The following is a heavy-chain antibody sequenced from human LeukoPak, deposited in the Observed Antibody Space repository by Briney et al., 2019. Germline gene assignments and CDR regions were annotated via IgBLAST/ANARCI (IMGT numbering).Heavy chain of an antibody. CDR2: IYSGGNT. CDR1: GLTVSSNC. J-gene: IGHJ6*03. CDR3: ARDGRGDEGYMDV. V-gene: IGHV3-53*01. D-gene: IGHD3-16*01. Sequence: GGSLRLSCAASGLTVSSNCMSWVRQAPGKGLEWVSFIYSGGNTYYADSVKGRFTISRDNAKNSLYLQMNSLRAEDTAVYYCARDGRGDEGYMDVWGKGTTVTVSS.